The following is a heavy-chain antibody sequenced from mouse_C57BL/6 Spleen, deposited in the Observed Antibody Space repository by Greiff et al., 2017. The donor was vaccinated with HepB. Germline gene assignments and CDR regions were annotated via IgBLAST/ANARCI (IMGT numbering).Heavy chain of an antibody. Sequence: EVQRVESGGGLVKPGGSLKLSCAASGFTFSDYGMHWVRQAPEKGLEWVAYISSDSSTIYYADTVKGRFTITRDNAKNTLFLQMTSLRSEDTAMYYCARQPVVATVAMDYWGQGTSVTVSS. J-gene: IGHJ4*01. V-gene: IGHV5-17*01. CDR3: ARQPVVATVAMDY. D-gene: IGHD1-1*01. CDR1: GFTFSDYG. CDR2: ISSDSSTI.